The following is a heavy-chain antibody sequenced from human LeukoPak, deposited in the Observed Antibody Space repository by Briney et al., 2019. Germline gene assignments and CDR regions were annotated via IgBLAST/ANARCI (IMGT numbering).Heavy chain of an antibody. CDR2: INTDGSST. D-gene: IGHD3-22*01. CDR3: ARVPYYYDSSGYYPGLDY. J-gene: IGHJ4*02. CDR1: GFTFSSYW. V-gene: IGHV3-74*01. Sequence: GGSLRLSCAASGFTFSSYWMHWVRQAPGKGLVWVSRINTDGSSTSYADSVKGRFTTSRDNAKNTLYLQMNSLRAEDTAVYYCARVPYYYDSSGYYPGLDYWGQGTLVTVSS.